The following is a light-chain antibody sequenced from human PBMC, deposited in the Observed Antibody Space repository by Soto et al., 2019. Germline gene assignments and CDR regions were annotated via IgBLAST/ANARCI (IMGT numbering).Light chain of an antibody. J-gene: IGLJ1*01. V-gene: IGLV2-8*01. CDR3: SSHGGSNNFYV. CDR1: SSDVGAYNY. Sequence: QSALTQPPSASGSPGQSVTISCTGTSSDVGAYNYVSWYQQHPGIAPRLMIYEVSERPSGVPDRFSASKSGNTASLTVSGLQAEDEADYYCSSHGGSNNFYVFGTGTKLTVL. CDR2: EVS.